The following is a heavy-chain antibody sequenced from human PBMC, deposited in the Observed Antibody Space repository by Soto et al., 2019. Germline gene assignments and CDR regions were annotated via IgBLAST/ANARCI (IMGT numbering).Heavy chain of an antibody. CDR3: ARDDSKRGLAFDA. J-gene: IGHJ3*01. CDR2: IDGSGAA. D-gene: IGHD3-10*01. CDR1: GYVFSNYA. V-gene: IGHV3-23*01. Sequence: EVQLLESGGDLGQPGGSLRLSCVASGYVFSNYAMAWVRQVPGKGLQWVSRIDGSGAAHYGDSVKGRFTMSRDNSKNTLYLQLDRLRVEDTAVYFCARDDSKRGLAFDAWGQGTWVAVSS.